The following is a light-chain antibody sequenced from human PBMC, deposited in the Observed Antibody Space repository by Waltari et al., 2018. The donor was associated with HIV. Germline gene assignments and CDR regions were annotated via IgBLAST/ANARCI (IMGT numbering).Light chain of an antibody. V-gene: IGLV7-43*01. Sequence: QTVVTQEPSLTVSPGGTVTLTCASSSGAVTINEYPNWFQQKPGQAPRPLIYSTYNKYSWTPARFSGSVLGGKGALTVSEVQPEDEADYYCLLFYGRLWMVGGGTKLTVL. J-gene: IGLJ3*02. CDR3: LLFYGRLWM. CDR1: SGAVTINEY. CDR2: STY.